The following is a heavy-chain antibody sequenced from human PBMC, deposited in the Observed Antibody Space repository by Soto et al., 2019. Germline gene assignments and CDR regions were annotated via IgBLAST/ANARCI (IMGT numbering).Heavy chain of an antibody. D-gene: IGHD6-13*01. J-gene: IGHJ4*02. CDR1: GDSISSSY. CDR2: VYHTGTT. Sequence: SETLSLTCTVSGDSISSSYCSWVRQPPGRGLEWIGYVYHTGTTNSNPSLKSRVTISADTPKNLFSLKLISVTPADTAVYFCARDMSGGSSWYEFDSWGPGTLVTVSS. V-gene: IGHV4-59*01. CDR3: ARDMSGGSSWYEFDS.